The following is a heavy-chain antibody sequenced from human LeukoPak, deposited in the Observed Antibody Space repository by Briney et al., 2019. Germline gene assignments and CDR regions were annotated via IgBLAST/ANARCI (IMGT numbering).Heavy chain of an antibody. CDR3: AREVIAPAALDF. Sequence: KSGGSLRLSCVGSGFTFSNYGMKCVRQAPENGLEWVSSISSSSGYIYYADSVKGRFTISRDKDSLYLQMNSLKAEDTAVYYCAREVIAPAALDFWGQGTLVTVSS. CDR2: ISSSSGYI. D-gene: IGHD2-2*01. J-gene: IGHJ4*02. CDR1: GFTFSNYG. V-gene: IGHV3-21*01.